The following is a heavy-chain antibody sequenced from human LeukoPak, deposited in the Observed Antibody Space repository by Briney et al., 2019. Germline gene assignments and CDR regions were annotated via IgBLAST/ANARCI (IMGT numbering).Heavy chain of an antibody. D-gene: IGHD6-19*01. Sequence: KPSETLSLTCTVSGGSISSYYWSWIRQPPGKGLEWIGYIYYGGSTNYNPSLKSRVTISVDTSKNQLSLKLSSVTAADTAVYYCARLASGYSSGWYYIDYWGQGTLVTVSS. V-gene: IGHV4-59*08. CDR2: IYYGGST. J-gene: IGHJ4*02. CDR3: ARLASGYSSGWYYIDY. CDR1: GGSISSYY.